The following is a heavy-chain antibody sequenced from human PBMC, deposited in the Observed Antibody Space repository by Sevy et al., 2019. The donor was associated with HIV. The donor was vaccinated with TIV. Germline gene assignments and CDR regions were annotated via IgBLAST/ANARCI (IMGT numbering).Heavy chain of an antibody. V-gene: IGHV3-48*03. CDR1: GFTFSSYE. CDR3: ARTNDYDFWSGYYTGAWYFDY. Sequence: GGSLRLSCAASGFTFSSYEMNWVRQAPGKGLEWVSYISSSGSTIYYGDTVKGRFTISRDNAKNSLYLQMNSLRADDTAVYYCARTNDYDFWSGYYTGAWYFDYWGQGTLVTVSS. J-gene: IGHJ4*02. D-gene: IGHD3-3*01. CDR2: ISSSGSTI.